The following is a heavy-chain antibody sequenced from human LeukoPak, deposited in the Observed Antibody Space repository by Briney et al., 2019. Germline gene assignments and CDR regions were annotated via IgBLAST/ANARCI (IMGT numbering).Heavy chain of an antibody. D-gene: IGHD1-26*01. CDR2: IRSKTYGGTG. Sequence: GGSLRLSCAASGFTFSDYWMNWFRQAPGKGLEWVGFIRSKTYGGTGEYAASVKGRFTISRDDSKSIAHLQMNSLKTEDTAVYYCTRSESGTYKGGFDFWGQGTLVTVSS. J-gene: IGHJ4*02. CDR3: TRSESGTYKGGFDF. V-gene: IGHV3-49*03. CDR1: GFTFSDYW.